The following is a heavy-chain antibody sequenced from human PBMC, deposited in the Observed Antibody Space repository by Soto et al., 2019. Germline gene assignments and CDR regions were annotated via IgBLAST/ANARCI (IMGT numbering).Heavy chain of an antibody. CDR1: GFTFHDYA. CDR2: IRGFSPYT. V-gene: IGHV3-21*01. J-gene: IGHJ6*02. D-gene: IGHD2-15*01. Sequence: PGGSLRLSCATSGFTFHDYAMSWVRQAPGKGLEWVSAIRGFSPYTFYADSVKGRFTISRDNAKNSLYLQMNSLRAEDTAVYYCARDRGYDAHDYYYNAMDVWGQGTMVTVSS. CDR3: ARDRGYDAHDYYYNAMDV.